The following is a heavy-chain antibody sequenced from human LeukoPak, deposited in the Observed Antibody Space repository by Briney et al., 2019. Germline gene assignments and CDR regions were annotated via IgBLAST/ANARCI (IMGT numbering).Heavy chain of an antibody. V-gene: IGHV3-21*01. CDR2: ISSSSSYI. CDR1: GFTFSSYS. Sequence: GGSLRLSCAASGFTFSSYSMNWVRQAPGKGLEWVSSISSSSSYIYYADSVKGRFTISRDNAKNSLYLQMNSLRAEDTAVYYCARGGNGDPPNYYYYGMDVWGQGTTVTVSS. CDR3: ARGGNGDPPNYYYYGMDV. J-gene: IGHJ6*02. D-gene: IGHD4-17*01.